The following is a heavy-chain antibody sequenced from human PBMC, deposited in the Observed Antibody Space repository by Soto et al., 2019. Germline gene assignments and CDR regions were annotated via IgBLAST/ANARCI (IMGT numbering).Heavy chain of an antibody. CDR2: IYYSGST. CDR1: GGSISSSSYY. Sequence: SETLSLTCTVSGGSISSSSYYWCWIRQPPGKGLEWIGSIYYSGSTYYNPSLKSRVTISVDTSKNQFSLKLSSVTAADTAVYYCARGLREIAAAGTHWFDPWGQGTLVTVSS. CDR3: ARGLREIAAAGTHWFDP. J-gene: IGHJ5*02. D-gene: IGHD6-13*01. V-gene: IGHV4-39*01.